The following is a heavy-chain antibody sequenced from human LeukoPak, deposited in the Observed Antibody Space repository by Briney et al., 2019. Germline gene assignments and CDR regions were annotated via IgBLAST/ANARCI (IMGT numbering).Heavy chain of an antibody. CDR1: GGSFSGYY. CDR2: INHSGST. J-gene: IGHJ5*02. D-gene: IGHD3-22*01. CDR3: VRGAGYYYDSSGYLPRYNWFDP. V-gene: IGHV4-34*01. Sequence: SETLSLTCAVYGGSFSGYYWSWIRQPPGKGLEWIGEINHSGSTNYNPSLKSRVTISVDTSKNQFSLKLSSVTAADTAVYYCVRGAGYYYDSSGYLPRYNWFDPWGQGTLVTVSS.